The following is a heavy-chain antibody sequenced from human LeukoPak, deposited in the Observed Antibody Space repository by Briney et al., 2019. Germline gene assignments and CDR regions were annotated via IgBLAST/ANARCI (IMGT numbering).Heavy chain of an antibody. Sequence: GGSLRLSCAASEFTFSSYAMSWVRQAPGKGLEWVSVISGGGSSTYYADSAKGRFTISRDNSKNTLYLQMNSLRAEDTALYYCAKDSQADAFDIWGQGTMVTVSS. CDR1: EFTFSSYA. CDR2: ISGGGSST. V-gene: IGHV3-23*01. J-gene: IGHJ3*02. CDR3: AKDSQADAFDI.